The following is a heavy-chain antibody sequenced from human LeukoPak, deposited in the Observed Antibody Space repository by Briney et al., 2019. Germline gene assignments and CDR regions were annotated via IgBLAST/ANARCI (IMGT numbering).Heavy chain of an antibody. CDR3: AAGLAVADPFDY. CDR1: GFTFTSSA. Sequence: GASVKVSCKASGFTFTSSAMQWVRQARGQRLEWIGWIVVGSGNTNYAQKFQERVTITRDMSTSTAYMELSSLRSEDTAVYYCAAGLAVADPFDYWGQGTLVTVSS. V-gene: IGHV1-58*02. D-gene: IGHD6-19*01. J-gene: IGHJ4*02. CDR2: IVVGSGNT.